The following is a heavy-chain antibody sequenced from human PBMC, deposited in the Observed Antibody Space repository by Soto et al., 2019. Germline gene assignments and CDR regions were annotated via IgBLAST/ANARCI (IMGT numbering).Heavy chain of an antibody. CDR2: IKGDGRNT. D-gene: IGHD3-10*01. Sequence: PGGSLRLSCAASGFIFSSYWMHWVRQAPGKGPVWVGRIKGDGRNTRYTDSVKGRFTNSRDNAKNTLYLQMDSLRAEDTAVYYCAIDFMARGRDSNCFDSRGQGPVGTVSS. J-gene: IGHJ5*01. V-gene: IGHV3-74*01. CDR1: GFIFSSYW. CDR3: AIDFMARGRDSNCFDS.